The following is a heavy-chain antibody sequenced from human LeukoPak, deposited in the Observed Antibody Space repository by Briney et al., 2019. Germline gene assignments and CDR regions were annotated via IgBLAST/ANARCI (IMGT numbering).Heavy chain of an antibody. CDR3: VNDYGKYQILVRATFDF. CDR2: IRHDGNDN. J-gene: IGHJ4*02. V-gene: IGHV3-30*02. Sequence: GGSLRLSCVASGFTFTSYGMHWVRQAPGKGLEWVALIRHDGNDNYYAETVKGRFTISRDNFNNTVYLQMNTLRAEDTAMYYCVNDYGKYQILVRATFDFWGQGTLLSVSS. D-gene: IGHD3-22*01. CDR1: GFTFTSYG.